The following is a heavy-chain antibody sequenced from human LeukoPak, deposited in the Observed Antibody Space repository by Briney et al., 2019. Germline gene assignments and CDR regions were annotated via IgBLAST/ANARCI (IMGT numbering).Heavy chain of an antibody. CDR2: ISRSGSTK. D-gene: IGHD3-10*01. V-gene: IGHV3-11*01. Sequence: GGSLRLSCAASGFTFSDYNMRWIRQAPGKGLEWVSSISRSGSTKYYADSVKGRFTISRDNSKNTLSLQMSSLRAEDTAFYYCAKDLRLQLWFGEGRFDYWGQGTLVTVSS. CDR1: GFTFSDYN. J-gene: IGHJ4*02. CDR3: AKDLRLQLWFGEGRFDY.